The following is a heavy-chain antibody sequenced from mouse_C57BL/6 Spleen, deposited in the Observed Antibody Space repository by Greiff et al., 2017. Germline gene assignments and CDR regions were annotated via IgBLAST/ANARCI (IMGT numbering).Heavy chain of an antibody. V-gene: IGHV1-59*01. CDR1: GYTFTSYW. D-gene: IGHD1-1*01. CDR2: IDPSDSYT. CDR3: AILLDFDY. J-gene: IGHJ2*01. Sequence: QVQLQQPGAELVRPGTSVKLSCKASGYTFTSYWMHWVKQRPGQGLEWIGVIDPSDSYTNYNQKFKGKATLTVDTSSSTAYMQLSSLTSEDSAVYYCAILLDFDYWGQGTTLTVSS.